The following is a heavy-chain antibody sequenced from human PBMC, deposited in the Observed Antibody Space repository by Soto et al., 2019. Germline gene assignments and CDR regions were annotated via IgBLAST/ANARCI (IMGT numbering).Heavy chain of an antibody. V-gene: IGHV4-59*11. D-gene: IGHD3-22*01. CDR3: ARGGSGYFPALFWF. CDR1: GGSISNHY. Sequence: TSETLSLTCTVSGGSISNHYWNWIRQSPGKGLEWIGYVSYSGNINYSPSLKSRVTISVDTSKNQFSLNLTSVTAADTAVYYCARGGSGYFPALFWFWGQGTLVTVSS. J-gene: IGHJ4*01. CDR2: VSYSGNI.